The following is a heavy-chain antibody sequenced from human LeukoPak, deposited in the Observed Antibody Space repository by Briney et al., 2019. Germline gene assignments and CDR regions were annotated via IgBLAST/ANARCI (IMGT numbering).Heavy chain of an antibody. Sequence: GGSLRLSCAASGFTFSDYYMSWIRQAPGKGLEWVSYISSSGSTIYYADSVKGRFTISRDNAKNSLYLQMNSLRAEDTAVYYCAREPEYSSSWYAGNYYYYYYMDVWGKGTTVTVSS. J-gene: IGHJ6*03. CDR3: AREPEYSSSWYAGNYYYYYYMDV. CDR1: GFTFSDYY. D-gene: IGHD6-13*01. CDR2: ISSSGSTI. V-gene: IGHV3-11*04.